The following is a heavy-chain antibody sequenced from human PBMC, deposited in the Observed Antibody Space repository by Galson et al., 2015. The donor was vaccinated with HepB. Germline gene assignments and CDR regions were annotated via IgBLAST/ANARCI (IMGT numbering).Heavy chain of an antibody. D-gene: IGHD6-13*01. CDR1: GFTFSDYY. J-gene: IGHJ5*02. CDR3: ARDTLRRSSWTRSGWFDP. Sequence: SLRLSCAASGFTFSDYYMSWIRQAPGKGLEWVSYISSSSSYTNYADSVKGRFTISRDNAKNSLYLQMNSLRAEDTAVYYCARDTLRRSSWTRSGWFDPWGQGTLVTVSS. V-gene: IGHV3-11*06. CDR2: ISSSSSYT.